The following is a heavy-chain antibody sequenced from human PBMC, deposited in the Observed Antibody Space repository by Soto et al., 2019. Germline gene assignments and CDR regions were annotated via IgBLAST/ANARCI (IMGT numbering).Heavy chain of an antibody. Sequence: QITLKESGPTLVKPTQTLTLTCTFSGFSLSSTRMAVGWIRQPPGKALEWLALIYWDDDKRYSPFLKSRLTITQDNAKNQVVLTMSNMDPVDTARYCCAHIVVAGLGYYFDYWGQGTLVTVSS. J-gene: IGHJ4*02. CDR1: GFSLSSTRMA. D-gene: IGHD6-19*01. V-gene: IGHV2-5*02. CDR2: IYWDDDK. CDR3: AHIVVAGLGYYFDY.